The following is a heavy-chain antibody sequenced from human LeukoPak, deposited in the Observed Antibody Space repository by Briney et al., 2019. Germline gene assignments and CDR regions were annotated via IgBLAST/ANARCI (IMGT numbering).Heavy chain of an antibody. CDR2: IYTSGST. Sequence: SETLSLTCTFSGGSVSVYYWSWIRQPAGKGLEWIGRIYTSGSTNYNPSLTSRVTMSVDTSKNQFSLRLSSVTAADTAVYYCARDRYCYDTSGPPLDIWGQGTMVTVSS. J-gene: IGHJ3*02. CDR3: ARDRYCYDTSGPPLDI. V-gene: IGHV4-4*07. CDR1: GGSVSVYY. D-gene: IGHD3-22*01.